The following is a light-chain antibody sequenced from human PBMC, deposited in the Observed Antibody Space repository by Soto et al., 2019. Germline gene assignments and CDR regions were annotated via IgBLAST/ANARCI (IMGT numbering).Light chain of an antibody. Sequence: QSALTQPASVSGSPGQSITISCTGSNSDIGAYNYVSWYQQHLGKAPRLIIFEVNDRPSGVSHRFSGSKSGNTASLTISGLQAEDEADYYCASYTTSHTRVFGGGTKLTVL. J-gene: IGLJ3*02. CDR3: ASYTTSHTRV. CDR2: EVN. V-gene: IGLV2-14*01. CDR1: NSDIGAYNY.